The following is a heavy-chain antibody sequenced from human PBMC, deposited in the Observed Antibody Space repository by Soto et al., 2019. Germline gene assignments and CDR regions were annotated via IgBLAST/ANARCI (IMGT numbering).Heavy chain of an antibody. CDR1: GYSFTSYW. V-gene: IGHV5-51*01. D-gene: IGHD3-22*01. CDR2: IYPGDSDT. J-gene: IGHJ6*02. Sequence: GESLKISCKGSGYSFTSYWIGWVRQMPGKGLEWMGIIYPGDSDTRYSPSFQGQVTISADKSISTAYLQWSSLKASDTAMYYCARSNGYTPYYYGMDVWGQGTTVTVSS. CDR3: ARSNGYTPYYYGMDV.